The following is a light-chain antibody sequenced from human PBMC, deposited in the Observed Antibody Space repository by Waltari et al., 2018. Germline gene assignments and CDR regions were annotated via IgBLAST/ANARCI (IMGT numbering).Light chain of an antibody. V-gene: IGKV1-5*03. CDR1: QSISSW. J-gene: IGKJ1*01. CDR2: KAA. Sequence: DVQLTQSPSTLSASVGDRVTITCRASQSISSWLAWYQKKPGQAPQVLIYKAATLQSGVPSRFSGSGSGTEFTLTISSLQPEDFATYYCQQSSSTPPWTFGQGTKVEIK. CDR3: QQSSSTPPWT.